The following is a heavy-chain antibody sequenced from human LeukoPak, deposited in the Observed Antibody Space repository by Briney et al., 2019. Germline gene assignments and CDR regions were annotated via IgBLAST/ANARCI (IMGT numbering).Heavy chain of an antibody. D-gene: IGHD3-10*01. CDR2: IYYSGST. CDR1: GGSISSYY. CDR3: ARGVSSGSDY. V-gene: IGHV4-59*08. J-gene: IGHJ4*02. Sequence: PSETLSLTCTVSGGSISSYYWSWIWQPPGKGLEWIGYIYYSGSTNYNPSLKSRVTISVGTSKNQFSLKLSSVTAADTAVYYCARGVSSGSDYWGQGTLVTVSS.